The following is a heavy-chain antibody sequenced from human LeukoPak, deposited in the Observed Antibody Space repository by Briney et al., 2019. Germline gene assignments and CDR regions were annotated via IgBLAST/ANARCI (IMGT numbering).Heavy chain of an antibody. J-gene: IGHJ4*02. CDR3: ARGYCSGGSCSKFDY. CDR2: ISSDGSKN. CDR1: GFIFSDYP. Sequence: GGSLRLSCAASGFIFSDYPMHWVRQAPGKGLEWVALISSDGSKNYYADSVKGRFTISRDNSNNTLFLQMNSLRAEDTAMYYCARGYCSGGSCSKFDYWGQGTLVTVSS. D-gene: IGHD2-15*01. V-gene: IGHV3-30-3*01.